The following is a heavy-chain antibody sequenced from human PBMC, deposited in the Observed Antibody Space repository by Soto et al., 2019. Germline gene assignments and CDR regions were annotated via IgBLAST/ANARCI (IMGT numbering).Heavy chain of an antibody. CDR3: ARDHAYYGWEVYRCD. CDR1: GGTFSSYA. D-gene: IGHD3-16*02. V-gene: IGHV1-69*12. CDR2: ILPIFCTA. Sequence: VQLVQSGAEVKKPGSSVKVSCKASGGTFSSYAISWVRQAPGQGLEWMGGILPIFCTANYAQKFQGRVTITAYETRRTAYMALSSLRSEDTDVYYGARDHAYYGWEVYRCDWGHGALGT. J-gene: IGHJ4*01.